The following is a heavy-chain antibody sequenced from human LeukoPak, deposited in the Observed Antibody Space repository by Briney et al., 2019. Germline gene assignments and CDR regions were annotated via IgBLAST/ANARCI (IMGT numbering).Heavy chain of an antibody. CDR3: ARRRCSSTSCFEDY. CDR2: ISSSSSTI. Sequence: GGSLRLSCAASGFTFSDYYMSWIRQAPGKGLEWVSYISSSSSTIHYAESVKGRFTISRDNAKNSLYLQMNSLRAEDTAVYYCARRRCSSTSCFEDYWGQGTLVTVSS. D-gene: IGHD2-2*01. CDR1: GFTFSDYY. V-gene: IGHV3-11*04. J-gene: IGHJ4*02.